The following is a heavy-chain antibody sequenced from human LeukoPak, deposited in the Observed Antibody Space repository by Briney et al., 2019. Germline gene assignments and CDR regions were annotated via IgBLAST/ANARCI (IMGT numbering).Heavy chain of an antibody. CDR3: ARDYGRVLLLPQDPYYFDY. CDR1: GFTFSSYV. CDR2: ITGSGGYT. Sequence: GGSLRLSCAASGFTFSSYVMSWVRQAPGKGLEWVSAITGSGGYTYYADSVKGRFTISRDNSKNTLYLQMNSLRVEDTAVYYCARDYGRVLLLPQDPYYFDYWGQGTLVTVSS. J-gene: IGHJ4*02. D-gene: IGHD3-10*01. V-gene: IGHV3-23*01.